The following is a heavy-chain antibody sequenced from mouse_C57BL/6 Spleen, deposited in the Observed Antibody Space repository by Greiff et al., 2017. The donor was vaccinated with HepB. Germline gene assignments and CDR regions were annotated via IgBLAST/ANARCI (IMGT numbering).Heavy chain of an antibody. V-gene: IGHV1-76*01. Sequence: VQLQQSGAELVRPGASVKLSCKASGYTFTDYYINWVKQRPGQGLEWIARIYPGSGNTYYNEKFKGKATLTAEKSSSTAYMQLSSLTSEDSAVYFCARSYYYGNAWFAYWGQGTLVTVSA. CDR2: IYPGSGNT. D-gene: IGHD1-1*01. CDR1: GYTFTDYY. CDR3: ARSYYYGNAWFAY. J-gene: IGHJ3*01.